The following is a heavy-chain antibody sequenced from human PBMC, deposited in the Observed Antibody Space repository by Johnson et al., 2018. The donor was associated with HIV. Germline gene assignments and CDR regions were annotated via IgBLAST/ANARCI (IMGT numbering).Heavy chain of an antibody. CDR3: AREGAAAGPTHAFDI. Sequence: QEQLVESGGGVVQPGRSLRLSCAASGFTFSSYAMHWVRQAPGKGLEWVAVISYDGSNKYYADSVKGRFTISRDNSKNTLYLQMNSLRAEDTAVYYCAREGAAAGPTHAFDISGQGTMVTVSS. CDR2: ISYDGSNK. D-gene: IGHD6-13*01. CDR1: GFTFSSYA. V-gene: IGHV3-30-3*01. J-gene: IGHJ3*02.